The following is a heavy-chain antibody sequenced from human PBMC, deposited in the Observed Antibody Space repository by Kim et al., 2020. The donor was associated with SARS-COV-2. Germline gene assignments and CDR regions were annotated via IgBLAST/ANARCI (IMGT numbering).Heavy chain of an antibody. J-gene: IGHJ6*02. CDR1: GDSVSSNSAA. Sequence: SQTLSLTCAISGDSVSSNSAAWNWIRQSPSRGLEWLGRTYYRSKWYNDYAVSVKSRITINPDTSKNQFSLQLNSVTPEDTAVYYCARDWGPGSGSYYQVRSRNVLDGMDVWGQGTTVTVSS. CDR3: ARDWGPGSGSYYQVRSRNVLDGMDV. D-gene: IGHD3-10*01. V-gene: IGHV6-1*01. CDR2: TYYRSKWYN.